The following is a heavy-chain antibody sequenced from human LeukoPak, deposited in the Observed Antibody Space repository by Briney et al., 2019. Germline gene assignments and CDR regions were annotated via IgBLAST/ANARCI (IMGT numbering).Heavy chain of an antibody. CDR2: LSPNSGVT. Sequence: ASVKVSCKASGYTFTGYFMHWVRQAPGQGLEGMGWLSPNSGVTNYAQKFQGRVTISRDTSISTAYMELSRLTSDDTAVYFCARDTDAGSFRPFHSWGQGTLVTVSS. CDR1: GYTFTGYF. J-gene: IGHJ5*01. V-gene: IGHV1-2*02. D-gene: IGHD2-15*01. CDR3: ARDTDAGSFRPFHS.